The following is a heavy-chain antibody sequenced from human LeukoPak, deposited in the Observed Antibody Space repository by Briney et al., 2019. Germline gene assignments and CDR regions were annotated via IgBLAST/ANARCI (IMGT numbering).Heavy chain of an antibody. D-gene: IGHD6-13*01. CDR3: ARVAEAAAFDY. CDR2: ISTSSSYI. J-gene: IGHJ4*02. Sequence: GGSLRLSCAASGFTFSHYSMNWVRQAPGKGLEWVSSISTSSSYIYYADSVKGRFTVSRNNAKNSLFLQMNSLRAEDTAVYYCARVAEAAAFDYWGQGTLVTVSS. V-gene: IGHV3-21*01. CDR1: GFTFSHYS.